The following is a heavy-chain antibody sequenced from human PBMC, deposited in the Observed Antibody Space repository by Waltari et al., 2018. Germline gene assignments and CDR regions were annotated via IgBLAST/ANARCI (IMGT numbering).Heavy chain of an antibody. CDR1: GGTFSSYA. Sequence: QVQLVQSGAEVKKPGSSVKVSCKASGGTFSSYAVSWVRPDPGQGLEWMGGIIPIFGTANYAQKFQGRVTITADESTSTAYMELSSLRSEDTAVYYCARSAGSRLLLGAFDIWGQGTMVTVSS. CDR2: IIPIFGTA. V-gene: IGHV1-69*12. J-gene: IGHJ3*02. D-gene: IGHD2-21*02. CDR3: ARSAGSRLLLGAFDI.